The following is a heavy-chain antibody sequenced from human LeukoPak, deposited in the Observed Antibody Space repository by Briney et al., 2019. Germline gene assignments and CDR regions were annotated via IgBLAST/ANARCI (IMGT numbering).Heavy chain of an antibody. V-gene: IGHV3-48*02. Sequence: GGSLRLSCAASVFTFSSYSMNWVRQAPGKGLEWVSYISSSSSTIYYADSVKGRFTISRDNAKNSLYLQMNSLRDEDTAVYYCAGNSSGYYPDAFDIWGQGTMVTVSS. D-gene: IGHD3-22*01. CDR1: VFTFSSYS. CDR3: AGNSSGYYPDAFDI. J-gene: IGHJ3*02. CDR2: ISSSSSTI.